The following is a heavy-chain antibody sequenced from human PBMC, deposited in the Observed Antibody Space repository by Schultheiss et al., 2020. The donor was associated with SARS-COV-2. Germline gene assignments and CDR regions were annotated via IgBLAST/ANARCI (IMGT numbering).Heavy chain of an antibody. Sequence: SETLSLTSTVSGGSISSGGYYWSWIRQHPGKGLEWIGYIYYSGSTYYNPSLKSRVTISVDTSKNQFSLKLSSVTAADTAVYYCARHRDSSGWDYWGQGTLVTVSS. CDR3: ARHRDSSGWDY. CDR1: GGSISSGGYY. CDR2: IYYSGST. V-gene: IGHV4-39*01. D-gene: IGHD6-19*01. J-gene: IGHJ4*02.